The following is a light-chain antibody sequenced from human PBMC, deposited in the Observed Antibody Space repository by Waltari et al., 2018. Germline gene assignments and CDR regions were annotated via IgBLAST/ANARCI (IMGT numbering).Light chain of an antibody. Sequence: SGLTLSPATLSFSPGERATLSCRASQSVSRSLAWYQQKPGQAPKLLIYGASTRATGIPDRFTGSGSGTDFSLTISSLEPEDFAIYFCQHYVRLPATFGQGTKVEIK. CDR3: QHYVRLPAT. J-gene: IGKJ1*01. V-gene: IGKV3-20*01. CDR2: GAS. CDR1: QSVSRS.